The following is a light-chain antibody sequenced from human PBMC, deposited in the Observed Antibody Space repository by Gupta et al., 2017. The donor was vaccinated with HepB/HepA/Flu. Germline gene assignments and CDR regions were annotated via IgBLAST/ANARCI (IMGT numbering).Light chain of an antibody. CDR2: QDS. CDR3: QAWGSDTLV. Sequence: SYELTQPPSVSVSPGQTAIITCSGDRLGDTYTSWYQQMPGQSPLLVMYQDSKRPSRIPERFSGSNSGNTATLTISGTQAMDEADYYSQAWGSDTLVFGGGTKLTVL. CDR1: RLGDTY. V-gene: IGLV3-1*01. J-gene: IGLJ2*01.